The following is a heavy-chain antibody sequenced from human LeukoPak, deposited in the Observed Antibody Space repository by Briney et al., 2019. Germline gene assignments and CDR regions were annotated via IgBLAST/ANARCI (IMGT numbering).Heavy chain of an antibody. V-gene: IGHV3-23*01. Sequence: GGSLRLSCAASGFTFSSYAMSWVRQAPGKGLEWVSAISGSGGSTYYADSVKGRFTISRDNSKNTLYLQMNSLRAEDTAAYYCAKNYDSSGYRYYYYGMDVWGQGTTVTVSS. CDR2: ISGSGGST. CDR3: AKNYDSSGYRYYYYGMDV. J-gene: IGHJ6*02. D-gene: IGHD3-22*01. CDR1: GFTFSSYA.